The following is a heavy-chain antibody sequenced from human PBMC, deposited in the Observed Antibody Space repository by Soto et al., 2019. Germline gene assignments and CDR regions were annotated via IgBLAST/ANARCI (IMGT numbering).Heavy chain of an antibody. CDR2: IIPIFGTA. D-gene: IGHD5-12*01. CDR1: GGTFSSYA. V-gene: IGHV1-69*06. Sequence: SVKGSCKASGGTFSSYAISWVRQDPGQGLEWMGGIIPIFGTANYAQKFQGRVTITADKSTSTAYMELSSLRSEDTAVDYCARGPVDILATMLTSAHYYYYGMDVWGQGTPGTVSS. J-gene: IGHJ6*02. CDR3: ARGPVDILATMLTSAHYYYYGMDV.